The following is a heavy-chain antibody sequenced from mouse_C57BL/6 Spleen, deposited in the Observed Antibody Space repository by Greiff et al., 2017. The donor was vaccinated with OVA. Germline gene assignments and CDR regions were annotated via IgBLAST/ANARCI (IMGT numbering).Heavy chain of an antibody. CDR3: ASQGYYGSSYDWYFDV. D-gene: IGHD1-1*01. J-gene: IGHJ1*03. CDR2: ISDGGSYT. V-gene: IGHV5-4*03. CDR1: GFTFSSYA. Sequence: EVKLMESGGGLVKPGGSLKLSCAASGFTFSSYAMSWVRQTPEKRLEWVATISDGGSYTYYPDNVKGRFTISRDNAKNNLYLQMSHLKSEDTAMDYCASQGYYGSSYDWYFDVWGTGTTVTVSA.